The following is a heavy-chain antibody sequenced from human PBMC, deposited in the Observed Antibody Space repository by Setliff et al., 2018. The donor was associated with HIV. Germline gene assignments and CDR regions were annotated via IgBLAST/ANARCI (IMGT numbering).Heavy chain of an antibody. Sequence: SETLSLTCTVSGGSISSGDYYWSWIRQHPGKGLEWIGYIYYSGTTFYNPSLKSRVTISVDTSKNQFSLKLSSVTAADTAVYYCARGGVFGVVITYFDYWGQGTLVTVSS. J-gene: IGHJ4*02. CDR1: GGSISSGDYY. V-gene: IGHV4-31*03. CDR2: IYYSGTT. D-gene: IGHD3-3*01. CDR3: ARGGVFGVVITYFDY.